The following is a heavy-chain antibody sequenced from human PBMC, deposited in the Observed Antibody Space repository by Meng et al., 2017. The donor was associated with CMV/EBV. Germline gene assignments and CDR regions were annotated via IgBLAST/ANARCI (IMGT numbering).Heavy chain of an antibody. V-gene: IGHV4-39*07. J-gene: IGHJ3*02. CDR3: ARVLRGSKHAFDI. CDR2: IYYSGST. CDR1: GGSISSSSYY. Sequence: GSLRLSCTVSGGSISSSSYYWGWIRQPPGKGLEWIGSIYYSGSTYYNPSLKSRVTISVDTSKNQFSLKLSSVTAADTAVYYCARVLRGSKHAFDIWGQGTMVTVSS. D-gene: IGHD3-10*01.